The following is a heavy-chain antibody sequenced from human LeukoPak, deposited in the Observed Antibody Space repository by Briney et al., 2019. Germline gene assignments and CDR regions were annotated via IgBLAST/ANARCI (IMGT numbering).Heavy chain of an antibody. CDR3: ARDYRQWLPAGYFDY. CDR1: GFTFSSYG. CDR2: ILFDGSNK. D-gene: IGHD6-19*01. Sequence: GGSLRLSCAASGFTFSSYGMHWVRQAPGKGLEWVAVILFDGSNKYYVDSVKGRFTISRDNSKNTLYLQMNSLRAEDTAVYYRARDYRQWLPAGYFDYWGQGTLVTVSS. J-gene: IGHJ4*02. V-gene: IGHV3-30*03.